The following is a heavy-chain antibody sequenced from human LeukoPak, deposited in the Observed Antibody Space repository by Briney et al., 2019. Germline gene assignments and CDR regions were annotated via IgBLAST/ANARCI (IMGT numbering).Heavy chain of an antibody. V-gene: IGHV1-2*06. Sequence: GASVKVSCKASGYTFTGYYMHWVRQAPGQGLEWMGRINPNSGGTNYAQKLQGRVTMTTDTSTSTAYMELRSLRSDDTAVYYCARDYSSNGWFDPWGQGTLVTVSS. J-gene: IGHJ5*02. CDR3: ARDYSSNGWFDP. CDR2: INPNSGGT. D-gene: IGHD6-13*01. CDR1: GYTFTGYY.